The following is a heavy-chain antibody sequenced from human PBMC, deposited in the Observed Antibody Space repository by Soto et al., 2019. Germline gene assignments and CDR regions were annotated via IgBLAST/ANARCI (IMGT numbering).Heavy chain of an antibody. CDR1: GGSISSSNW. Sequence: QVQLQESGLGLVKPSGTLSLTCAVSGGSISSSNWWSWVRQPPGKGLEWIGEIYHSGSTNYNPSLKSRVTISVDKSKNQFSLKLSSVTAADTAVYYCARVLAVAGTVRWFDPWGQGTLVTVSS. CDR3: ARVLAVAGTVRWFDP. D-gene: IGHD6-19*01. V-gene: IGHV4-4*02. J-gene: IGHJ5*02. CDR2: IYHSGST.